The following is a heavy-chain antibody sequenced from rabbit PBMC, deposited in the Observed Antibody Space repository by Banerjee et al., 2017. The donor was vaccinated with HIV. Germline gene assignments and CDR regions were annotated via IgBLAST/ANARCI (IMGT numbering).Heavy chain of an antibody. Sequence: QEQLEESGGGLVKPEGSLTLTCKASGFSFSDRDVMCWVRQAPGKGLEWIACINTATGKPVYASWAKGRFTISKTSSTTVTLQMTSLTAADTATYFCARGGNSRGNGFKLWGPGTLVTVS. CDR2: INTATGKP. CDR3: ARGGNSRGNGFKL. D-gene: IGHD7-1*01. J-gene: IGHJ4*01. V-gene: IGHV1S45*01. CDR1: GFSFSDRDV.